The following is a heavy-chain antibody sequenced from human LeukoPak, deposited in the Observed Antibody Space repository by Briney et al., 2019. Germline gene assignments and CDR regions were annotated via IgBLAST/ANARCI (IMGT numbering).Heavy chain of an antibody. J-gene: IGHJ6*03. CDR2: INPSGGST. Sequence: ASVKVSCKASGYTFTSYYMHWVRQAPGQGLEWMGIINPSGGSTSYAQKFQGRVTMTRDMSTSTVYMELSSLRSEDTAVYYCARPPYCSSTSCYPYMDVWGKGTTVTVSS. CDR1: GYTFTSYY. V-gene: IGHV1-46*01. CDR3: ARPPYCSSTSCYPYMDV. D-gene: IGHD2-2*01.